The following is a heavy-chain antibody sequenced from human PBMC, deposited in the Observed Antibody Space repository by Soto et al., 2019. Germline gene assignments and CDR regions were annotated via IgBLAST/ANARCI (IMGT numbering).Heavy chain of an antibody. CDR1: GYSFTSYW. D-gene: IGHD2-2*01. CDR3: ARRSYCSSTSCRESSYYYYSMDV. V-gene: IGHV5-10-1*01. Sequence: PGESLKISCKGSGYSFTSYWISWVRQMPGKGLEWMGRIDPSDSYTNYSPSFQGHVTISADKSISTAYLQWSSLKVSDTAMYYCARRSYCSSTSCRESSYYYYSMDVWGQGTTVTVSS. CDR2: IDPSDSYT. J-gene: IGHJ6*02.